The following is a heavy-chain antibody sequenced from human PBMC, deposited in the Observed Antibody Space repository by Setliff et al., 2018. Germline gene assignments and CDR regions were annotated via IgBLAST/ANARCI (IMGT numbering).Heavy chain of an antibody. D-gene: IGHD1-7*01. J-gene: IGHJ6*03. CDR1: GFTFNSYS. V-gene: IGHV3-21*04. CDR2: ISSNSHYK. CDR3: AKPQVELRWGFESWGENFYNVDA. Sequence: GGSLRLSCAASGFTFNSYSMNWVRQAPGKGLEWVSFISSNSHYKYYADSLEGRFTISRDNTKNSLYLQINSLRAEDTAVYYCAKPQVELRWGFESWGENFYNVDAWGKGTTVTVSS.